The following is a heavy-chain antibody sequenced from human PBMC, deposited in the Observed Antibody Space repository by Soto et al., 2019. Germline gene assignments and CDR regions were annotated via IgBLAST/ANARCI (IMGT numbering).Heavy chain of an antibody. CDR1: GFTFNNAW. CDR3: TSGTAVAKCYFDF. Sequence: EVQLVESGGGLVEPGGSLRLSCAASGFTFNNAWMSWVRQAPGKGLEWVGRIRSRADGETTDYAVPVKGRFTISRDDSKNTLSLQMSSLKTEDTAVYYCTSGTAVAKCYFDFWGQGTLVTVSS. J-gene: IGHJ4*02. D-gene: IGHD5-18*01. CDR2: IRSRADGETT. V-gene: IGHV3-15*01.